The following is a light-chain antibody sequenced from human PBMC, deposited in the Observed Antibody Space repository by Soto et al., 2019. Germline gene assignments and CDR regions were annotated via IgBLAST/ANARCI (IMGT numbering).Light chain of an antibody. Sequence: EIVLTQSPGNLSLSPGERVTLSCRASQSFSSSYLAWYQQKPGQAPRLLIYGASSRATGIPDRFSGSGSGTDFTLTISRLEPEDFAVYYCQHYGSALFTFGPGTKVDIK. CDR2: GAS. J-gene: IGKJ3*01. CDR3: QHYGSALFT. V-gene: IGKV3-20*01. CDR1: QSFSSSY.